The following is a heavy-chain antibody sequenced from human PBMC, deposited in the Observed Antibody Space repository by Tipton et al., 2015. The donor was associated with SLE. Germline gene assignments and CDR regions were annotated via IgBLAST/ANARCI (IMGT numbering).Heavy chain of an antibody. D-gene: IGHD6-13*01. J-gene: IGHJ5*02. V-gene: IGHV4-31*03. CDR1: GGSISSGGYY. CDR2: IYYSGST. Sequence: TLSLTCTVSGGSISSGGYYWSWIRQHPGKGLEWIGYIYYSGSTNNNPSLKSRVTISVDTSKNQFSLKLSSVTAADTAVYYCARVDSSSSRTGFDPWGQGTLVTVSS. CDR3: ARVDSSSSRTGFDP.